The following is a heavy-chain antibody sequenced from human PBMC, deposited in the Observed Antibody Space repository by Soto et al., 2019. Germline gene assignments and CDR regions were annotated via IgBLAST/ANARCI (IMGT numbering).Heavy chain of an antibody. Sequence: EVQLVESGGGLVKPGGSLRLSCAASGFTFSSYNMNWVRQAPGKGLEWVSSISSSSSYIYYADSVKGRLPISRDNAKNALYLQINSLRAENTAVYYCASTRRDSYNNNYNYYGMDVWGQGTTVTVSS. CDR1: GFTFSSYN. D-gene: IGHD4-4*01. CDR3: ASTRRDSYNNNYNYYGMDV. V-gene: IGHV3-21*01. J-gene: IGHJ6*02. CDR2: ISSSSSYI.